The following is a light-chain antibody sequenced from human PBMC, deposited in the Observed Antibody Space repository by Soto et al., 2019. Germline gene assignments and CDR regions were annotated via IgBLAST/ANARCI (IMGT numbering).Light chain of an antibody. Sequence: DIPMTQSPSSLSASVGDRVTITCRASQSIIRYLNWYQQKPGKAPNLLIYGAFSLQSGVPSRFSGSGSGTDFTLTISSLQPEDFATYYCQQSYSTPRTFGQGTRVEIK. J-gene: IGKJ1*01. CDR1: QSIIRY. CDR3: QQSYSTPRT. CDR2: GAF. V-gene: IGKV1-39*01.